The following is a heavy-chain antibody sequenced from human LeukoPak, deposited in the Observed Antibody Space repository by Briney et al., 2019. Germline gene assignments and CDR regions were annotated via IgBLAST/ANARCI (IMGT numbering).Heavy chain of an antibody. J-gene: IGHJ4*02. D-gene: IGHD3-22*01. CDR2: INHSGST. CDR1: GGSFSGYY. CDR3: ASRQQLRGSGYSR. V-gene: IGHV4-34*01. Sequence: SETLSLTCAVHGGSFSGYYWSWIRQPPGKGLEWIGEINHSGSTNYNPSLKSRVTISVDTSKNQFSLELSSVTAADTAVYYCASRQQLRGSGYSRWGQGTLVTVSS.